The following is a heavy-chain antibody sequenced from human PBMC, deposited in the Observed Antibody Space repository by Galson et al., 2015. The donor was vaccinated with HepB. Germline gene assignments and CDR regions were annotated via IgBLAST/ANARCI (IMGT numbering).Heavy chain of an antibody. Sequence: SETLSLTCTVSGGSISSSSYYWGWIRQPLGKRLEWIGSIYYSGSTYYNPSLKSRVTISVDTSKNQFSLKLSSVTAADTAVYYCARHPGRSGSKGKYYFDYWGQGTLVTVSS. V-gene: IGHV4-39*01. CDR3: ARHPGRSGSKGKYYFDY. CDR1: GGSISSSSYY. D-gene: IGHD3-10*01. J-gene: IGHJ4*02. CDR2: IYYSGST.